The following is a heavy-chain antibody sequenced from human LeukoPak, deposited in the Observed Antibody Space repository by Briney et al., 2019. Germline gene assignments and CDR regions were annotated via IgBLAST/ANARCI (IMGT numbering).Heavy chain of an antibody. CDR1: GYTLNTYD. J-gene: IGHJ6*02. V-gene: IGHV1-8*01. D-gene: IGHD3-10*01. Sequence: ASVKVSCKASGYTLNTYDINWVRQATGQGLEWMGWMNPNNGYTGYAQKFQGRVTMTRNTSISTAYMELSSLRSEDTAVYYCTRGYDTGRYSYDMDVWGQGTTVIVSS. CDR2: MNPNNGYT. CDR3: TRGYDTGRYSYDMDV.